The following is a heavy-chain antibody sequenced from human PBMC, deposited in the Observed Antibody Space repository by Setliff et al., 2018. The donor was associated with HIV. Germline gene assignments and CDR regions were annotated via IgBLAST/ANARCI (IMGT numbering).Heavy chain of an antibody. CDR2: INHSGST. CDR3: AAWGPRYSYAPYFFDS. V-gene: IGHV4-34*01. CDR1: NGSYSGYY. D-gene: IGHD5-18*01. J-gene: IGHJ4*02. Sequence: SETLSLTCAVYNGSYSGYYWTWIRQPPGKGLEWIGEINHSGSTNYSPSLKSRVTISVDASRNQFSLRLSSVTAADTAVYYCAAWGPRYSYAPYFFDSWGQGTLVTV.